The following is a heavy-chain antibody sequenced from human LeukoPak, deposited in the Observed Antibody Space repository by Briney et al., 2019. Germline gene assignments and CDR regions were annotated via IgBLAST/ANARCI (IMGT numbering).Heavy chain of an antibody. J-gene: IGHJ4*02. Sequence: QSGGSLRLSCAASGFTFSSYAMSWVRQAPGKGLEWVSAISGSGGSTYYADSVKGRFTISRGNSKNTLYLQMNSLRAEDTAVYYCARHDYYDSSGHEGSMVHWGQGTLVTVSS. D-gene: IGHD3-22*01. V-gene: IGHV3-23*01. CDR2: ISGSGGST. CDR1: GFTFSSYA. CDR3: ARHDYYDSSGHEGSMVH.